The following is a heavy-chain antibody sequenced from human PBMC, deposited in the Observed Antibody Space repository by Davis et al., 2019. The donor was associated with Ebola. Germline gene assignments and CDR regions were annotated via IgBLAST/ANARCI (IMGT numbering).Heavy chain of an antibody. CDR3: ARDTTIAGGGQNY. V-gene: IGHV3-7*01. CDR2: IKEDGSDK. CDR1: GFTFSNYL. D-gene: IGHD6-13*01. Sequence: GESLKISCAASGFTFSNYLMSWVRQAPGKGPEWVANIKEDGSDKYYVDSVKGRFTISRDNAKNSLYLQMNILRADDTALYYCARDTTIAGGGQNYWGQGTLVTVSS. J-gene: IGHJ4*02.